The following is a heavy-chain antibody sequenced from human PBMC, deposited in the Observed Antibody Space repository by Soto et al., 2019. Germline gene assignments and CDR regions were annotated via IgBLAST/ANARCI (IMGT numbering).Heavy chain of an antibody. CDR1: GFTFTGYA. J-gene: IGHJ4*02. D-gene: IGHD4-17*01. Sequence: QVHLVESGGGVVQPGRSLRLSCAASGFTFTGYAMHWVRQAPGKGLGWVALISFDGVNQYYADSVEGRFTISRDNSKNTLYLQMSGLRDEDTAVYYCARGVSGDVRASDFWGQGTLVTVSS. CDR3: ARGVSGDVRASDF. V-gene: IGHV3-30-3*01. CDR2: ISFDGVNQ.